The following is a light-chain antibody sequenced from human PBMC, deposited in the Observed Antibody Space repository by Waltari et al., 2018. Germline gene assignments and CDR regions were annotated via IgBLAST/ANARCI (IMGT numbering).Light chain of an antibody. CDR1: SSDVGGGNF. J-gene: IGLJ1*01. CDR3: SSSATGGSYFV. Sequence: QSALTQPPSASGSPGQSLTISCTGTSSDVGGGNFVPWYQQYPGQAPKLLISEVSKRPSGVPNRFSGSKSGNTASLTVSGLQAEDEADYYCSSSATGGSYFVFGTGTRVTVL. V-gene: IGLV2-8*01. CDR2: EVS.